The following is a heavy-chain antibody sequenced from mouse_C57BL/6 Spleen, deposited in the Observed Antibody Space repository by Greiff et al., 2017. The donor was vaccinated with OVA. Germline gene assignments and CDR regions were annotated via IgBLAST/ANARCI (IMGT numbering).Heavy chain of an antibody. CDR2: IYPGSGST. J-gene: IGHJ4*01. D-gene: IGHD1-1*01. Sequence: QVQLQQSGAELVKPGASVKMSCKASGYTFTSYWITWVKQRPGQGLEWIGDIYPGSGSTNYNEKFKSKATLTVDTSSSTAYMQLSSLTSEDSAVYYCARGNYYGSSYQYYYAMDYWGQGTSVTVSS. CDR3: ARGNYYGSSYQYYYAMDY. CDR1: GYTFTSYW. V-gene: IGHV1-55*01.